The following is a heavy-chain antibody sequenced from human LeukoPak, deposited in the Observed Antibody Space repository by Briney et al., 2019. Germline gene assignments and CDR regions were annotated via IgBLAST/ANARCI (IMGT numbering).Heavy chain of an antibody. D-gene: IGHD3-22*01. Sequence: GVSLRLSCVASGFTFSSYAMIWVRQAPGKGLEWVSIISNNVGRTLYADFAKGRFPISRDNSKNTLYLPMNSLGVGDTAVYYCVKDCACDYDNRGYEYFDYWGQGTLVSVSS. CDR2: ISNNVGRT. CDR1: GFTFSSYA. J-gene: IGHJ4*02. V-gene: IGHV3-23*01. CDR3: VKDCACDYDNRGYEYFDY.